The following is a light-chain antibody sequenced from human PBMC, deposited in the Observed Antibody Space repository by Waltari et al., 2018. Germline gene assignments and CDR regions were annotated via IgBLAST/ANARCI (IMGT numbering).Light chain of an antibody. CDR2: DVS. CDR3: CSYAGSSTLV. V-gene: IGLV2-23*02. CDR1: SSDVGGYNY. J-gene: IGLJ2*01. Sequence: QSALTQPASVSGSPGQSITISCTGTSSDVGGYNYVSWYQQHPGKAPKLMSYDVSKRPYWVSNSFSGSKCGNTASLTISGLQAEDEADYYCCSYAGSSTLVFGGGTKLTVL.